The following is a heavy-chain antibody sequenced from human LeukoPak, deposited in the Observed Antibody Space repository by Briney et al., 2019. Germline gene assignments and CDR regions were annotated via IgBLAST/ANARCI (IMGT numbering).Heavy chain of an antibody. CDR1: GGSISSSSYY. CDR2: FYYIGGT. CDR3: AREGYCSSTSCSAYYYYYGMDV. J-gene: IGHJ6*02. Sequence: SETLSLTCTVSGGSISSSSYYWGWIRQPPGKGLEWIGRFYYIGGTYYNPSLKGRVTISVDTSKNQFSLKLSSVTAADTAVYYCAREGYCSSTSCSAYYYYYGMDVWGQGTTVTVSS. D-gene: IGHD2-2*01. V-gene: IGHV4-39*01.